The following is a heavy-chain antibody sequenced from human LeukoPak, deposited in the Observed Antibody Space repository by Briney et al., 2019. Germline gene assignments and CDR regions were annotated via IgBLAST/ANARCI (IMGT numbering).Heavy chain of an antibody. Sequence: GGSLRLSCAASGFTFSSYWMNWARQAPGKGLEWVASINHNGNVNYYVDSVKGRFTISRDNAKNSLYLQMSNLRAEDTAVYFRARGGGLDVWGQGATVTVSS. CDR2: INHNGNVN. J-gene: IGHJ6*02. D-gene: IGHD3-16*01. V-gene: IGHV3-7*03. CDR3: ARGGGLDV. CDR1: GFTFSSYW.